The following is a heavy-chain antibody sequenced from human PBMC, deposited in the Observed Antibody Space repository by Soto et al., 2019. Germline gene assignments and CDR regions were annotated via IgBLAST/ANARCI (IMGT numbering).Heavy chain of an antibody. Sequence: QDQLLQSGTEVKKPGSSVKVSCKASGGTFSNYGITWVRQAPGQGLEWMGGIIPISATTNYAQRFQGRVTITADESTTTAYMELSSLRSEDTAVYYCARIQSPSFYFNLDVWGQGTTVTVSS. D-gene: IGHD1-26*01. CDR3: ARIQSPSFYFNLDV. J-gene: IGHJ6*02. CDR1: GGTFSNYG. V-gene: IGHV1-69*12. CDR2: IIPISATT.